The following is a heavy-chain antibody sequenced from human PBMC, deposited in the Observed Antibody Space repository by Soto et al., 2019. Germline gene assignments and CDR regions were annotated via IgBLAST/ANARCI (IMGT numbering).Heavy chain of an antibody. CDR2: LGSADDP. V-gene: IGHV3-13*05. J-gene: IGHJ6*02. D-gene: IGHD2-2*01. Sequence: PGGSLRLSCAASGFTFSTYDMHWVRQATGKGLEWVSALGSADDPYYLASVKGRFTNSRENAKNSLYLQMNSLRAGDTAVYYCARAYSGQLPRRADYYYAMDVWGQETTVTVSS. CDR3: ARAYSGQLPRRADYYYAMDV. CDR1: GFTFSTYD.